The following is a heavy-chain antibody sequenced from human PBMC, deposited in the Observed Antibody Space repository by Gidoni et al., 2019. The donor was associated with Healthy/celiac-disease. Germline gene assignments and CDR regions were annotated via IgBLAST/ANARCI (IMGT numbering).Heavy chain of an antibody. V-gene: IGHV3-15*01. Sequence: EVQLVESGGGLVKPGGSLRLPCAASGFTFSNAWMSWVRQAPGKGLEWVGRIKSKTDGGTTDYAAPVKGRFTISRDDSKNTLYLQMNSLKTEDTDVYYCTTDLSLISSSWYGRYDYWGQGTLVTVSS. CDR3: TTDLSLISSSWYGRYDY. CDR2: IKSKTDGGTT. D-gene: IGHD6-13*01. CDR1: GFTFSNAW. J-gene: IGHJ4*02.